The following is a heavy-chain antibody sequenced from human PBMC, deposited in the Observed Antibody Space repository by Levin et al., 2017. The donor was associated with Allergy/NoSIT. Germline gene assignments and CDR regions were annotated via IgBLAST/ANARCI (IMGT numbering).Heavy chain of an antibody. CDR3: AKDLIAAAAFYYFDY. D-gene: IGHD6-13*01. Sequence: LSLTCAASGFTFSSYGMHWVRQAPGKGLEWVAVISYDGSNKYYADSVKGRFTISRDNSKNTLYLQMNSLRAEDTAVYYCAKDLIAAAAFYYFDYWGQGTLVTVSS. J-gene: IGHJ4*02. CDR1: GFTFSSYG. V-gene: IGHV3-30*18. CDR2: ISYDGSNK.